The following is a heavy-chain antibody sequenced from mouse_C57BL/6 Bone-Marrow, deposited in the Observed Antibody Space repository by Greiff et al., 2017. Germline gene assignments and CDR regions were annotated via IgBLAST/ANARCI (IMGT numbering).Heavy chain of an antibody. D-gene: IGHD2-3*01. CDR3: ARQAIYDGYYVVDY. CDR2: ISDGGSYT. CDR1: GFTFSSYA. Sequence: EVKLMESGGGLVKPGGSLKLSCAASGFTFSSYAMSWVRQTPEKRLEWVATISDGGSYTYYPDNVQGRFTISRDNAKNNLYLQMSHLKSEDTAMYYCARQAIYDGYYVVDYWGQGTTRTVSS. J-gene: IGHJ2*01. V-gene: IGHV5-4*03.